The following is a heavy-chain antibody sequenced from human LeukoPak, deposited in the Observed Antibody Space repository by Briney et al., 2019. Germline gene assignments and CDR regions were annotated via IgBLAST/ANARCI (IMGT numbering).Heavy chain of an antibody. CDR2: INHSGST. CDR3: ARGLVILRYFDWLSPQPYGMDV. V-gene: IGHV4-34*01. CDR1: GVSFSGYY. J-gene: IGHJ6*02. Sequence: KPSETLSLTCAVYGVSFSGYYWSWLRQPPGKGLEWIGEINHSGSTNYNPSLKSRVTISVDTSKNQFSLKLSSVTAADTAVYYCARGLVILRYFDWLSPQPYGMDVWGQGTTVTVSS. D-gene: IGHD3-9*01.